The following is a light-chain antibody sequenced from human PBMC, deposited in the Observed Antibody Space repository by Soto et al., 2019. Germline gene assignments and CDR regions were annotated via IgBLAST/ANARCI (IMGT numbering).Light chain of an antibody. CDR3: QQRSNGLT. Sequence: EIILTQSPATLSLSPGERATLSCRASQSVSTYLTWYQQKPGQTPRLLIYAASNRATGIPARFSGSGSGTDFTLTISSLEPEDFGVYYCQQRSNGLTFGGGTKVDIK. V-gene: IGKV3-11*01. J-gene: IGKJ4*01. CDR1: QSVSTY. CDR2: AAS.